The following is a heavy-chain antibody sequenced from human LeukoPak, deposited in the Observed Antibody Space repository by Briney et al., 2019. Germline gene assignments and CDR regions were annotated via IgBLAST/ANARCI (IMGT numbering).Heavy chain of an antibody. CDR2: NIPIFGTA. J-gene: IGHJ4*02. V-gene: IGHV1-69*06. D-gene: IGHD6-13*01. CDR1: GGTFSSYA. CDR3: ARLYSSSRPYAGDY. Sequence: ASVKVSCKASGGTFSSYAISWVRQAPGQGLEWMGGNIPIFGTANYAQKFQGRVTITADKSTSTAYMELSSLGSEDTAVYYCARLYSSSRPYAGDYWGQGTLVTVSS.